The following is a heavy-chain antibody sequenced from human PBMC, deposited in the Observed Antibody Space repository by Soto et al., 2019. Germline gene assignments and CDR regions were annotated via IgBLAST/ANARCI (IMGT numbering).Heavy chain of an antibody. CDR2: IIPILGIA. V-gene: IGHV1-69*04. J-gene: IGHJ5*02. CDR3: ARENALNWFDP. CDR1: GGTFSSYT. D-gene: IGHD2-2*01. Sequence: SVKVSCKASGGTFSSYTISWVRQAPGQGLEWMGRIIPILGIANYAQKSQGRVTITADKSTSTAYMELSSLRSEDTAVYYCARENALNWFDPWGQGTLVTVSS.